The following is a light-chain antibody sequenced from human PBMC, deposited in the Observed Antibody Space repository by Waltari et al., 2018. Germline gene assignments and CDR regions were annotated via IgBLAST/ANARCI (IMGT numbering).Light chain of an antibody. J-gene: IGKJ1*01. CDR2: YAN. V-gene: IGKV1-13*02. Sequence: IQMSQSPSSLSASVGDRVTITCRASQGISSYLNWYQQKPGKAPKLLIYYANSLASGVPSRFGGSGSGTEFTLTISSLQPEDFATYYCQKGNSYPRTFGQGTKVEIK. CDR3: QKGNSYPRT. CDR1: QGISSY.